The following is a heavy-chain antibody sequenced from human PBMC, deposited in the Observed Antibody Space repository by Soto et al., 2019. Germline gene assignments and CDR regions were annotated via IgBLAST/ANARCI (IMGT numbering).Heavy chain of an antibody. CDR3: ARDEPGQWLVPYYYGMDV. D-gene: IGHD6-19*01. CDR1: GGTFSSYA. Sequence: GASVKVSCKASGGTFSSYAMSWVRQAPGQGLEWMGGIIPIFGTANYAQKFQGRVTITADESTSTAYMELSSLRSEDTAVYYCARDEPGQWLVPYYYGMDVWGQGTTVTVSS. J-gene: IGHJ6*02. V-gene: IGHV1-69*13. CDR2: IIPIFGTA.